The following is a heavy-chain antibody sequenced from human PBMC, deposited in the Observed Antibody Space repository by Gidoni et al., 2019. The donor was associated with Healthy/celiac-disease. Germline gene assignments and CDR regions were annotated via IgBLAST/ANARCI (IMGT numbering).Heavy chain of an antibody. CDR1: GGTFSSYA. CDR2: IIPILGIA. Sequence: QVQLVQSGAEVKTPGSSVKVSCKASGGTFSSYAIRWVRPAPGQGLEWMGRIIPILGIANYAQKFQGRVTITADKSTSTAYMELSSLRAEDTAVYYCARDMGTVVGNYFDYWGQGTLVTVSS. CDR3: ARDMGTVVGNYFDY. D-gene: IGHD2-15*01. V-gene: IGHV1-69*04. J-gene: IGHJ4*02.